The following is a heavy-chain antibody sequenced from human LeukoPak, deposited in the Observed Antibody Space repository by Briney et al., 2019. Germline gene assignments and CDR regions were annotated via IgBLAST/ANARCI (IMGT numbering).Heavy chain of an antibody. Sequence: GGSLRLSCAASGFTFSSYSMNWVRQAPGKGLEWVSSISSSSSYIYYADSVKGRFTISRDNAKNSLYLQMNSLRAEETAVYYCARVDLSGYDSSGGHYWGQGTLVTVSS. CDR1: GFTFSSYS. CDR3: ARVDLSGYDSSGGHY. D-gene: IGHD5-12*01. V-gene: IGHV3-21*01. J-gene: IGHJ4*02. CDR2: ISSSSSYI.